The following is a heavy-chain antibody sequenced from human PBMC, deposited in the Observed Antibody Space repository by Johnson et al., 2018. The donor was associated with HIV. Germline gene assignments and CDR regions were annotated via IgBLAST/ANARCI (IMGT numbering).Heavy chain of an antibody. CDR3: ARGGRGYSYSYAFDI. Sequence: VQLVESGGVVVQPGGSLRLSCAASGFTFDDYAMHWVRQAPGKGLEWVSLISWDGGSTYYADSVKGRFTISRDNGRNSLYLQMNNLRAEDTAVYFCARGGRGYSYSYAFDIWGQGTMVTVSS. D-gene: IGHD5-18*01. J-gene: IGHJ3*02. CDR2: ISWDGGST. V-gene: IGHV3-43D*03. CDR1: GFTFDDYA.